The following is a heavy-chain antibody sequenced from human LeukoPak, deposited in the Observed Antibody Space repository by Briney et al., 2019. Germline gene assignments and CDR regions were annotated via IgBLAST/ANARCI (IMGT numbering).Heavy chain of an antibody. D-gene: IGHD3-22*01. V-gene: IGHV3-20*04. Sequence: GGSLRLSCTASGFKLDDYGMSWVRQAPGKGLEWVGDIYWNGGRTGYADSVKGRFTISRDNAKNSLYLQMNSLRAEDTALYCCAGYYYDSSRGFDLWGQGTLVTVSA. CDR1: GFKLDDYG. CDR3: AGYYYDSSRGFDL. J-gene: IGHJ5*02. CDR2: IYWNGGRT.